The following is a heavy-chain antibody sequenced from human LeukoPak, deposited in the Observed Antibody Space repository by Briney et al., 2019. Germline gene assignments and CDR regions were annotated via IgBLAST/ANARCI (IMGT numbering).Heavy chain of an antibody. CDR1: GFTFSSYW. D-gene: IGHD4-17*01. J-gene: IGHJ5*02. CDR2: INQDGSEK. Sequence: GGSLRLSCAASGFTFSSYWMSWVLQAPGKGLEWVANINQDGSEKYYVDSVKGRFTMSRDNAKNSLYLQMNSLRAEDTAVYYCAKDSQDYGDYFNWFDPWGQGTLVTDSS. V-gene: IGHV3-7*01. CDR3: AKDSQDYGDYFNWFDP.